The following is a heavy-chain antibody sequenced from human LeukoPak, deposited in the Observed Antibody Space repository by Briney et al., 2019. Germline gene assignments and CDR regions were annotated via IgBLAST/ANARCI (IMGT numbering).Heavy chain of an antibody. Sequence: KFQGRVTITRDTSASTAYMELSSLRSEDTAVYYCAREWSDSGGNLWGQGTLVTVSS. J-gene: IGHJ5*02. CDR3: AREWSDSGGNL. D-gene: IGHD2-15*01. V-gene: IGHV1-3*01.